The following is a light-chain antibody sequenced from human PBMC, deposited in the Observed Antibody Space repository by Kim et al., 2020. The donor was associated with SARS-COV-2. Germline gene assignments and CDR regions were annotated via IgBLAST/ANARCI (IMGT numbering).Light chain of an antibody. CDR1: SSNIGSYNY. Sequence: GQSITLSCPGTSSNIGSYNYVSWYQQHPGRAPKLMIYDVNKRPSGVSNRFSGSKSGNAASLTISGLQAEDEADYYCSSFTTTSRLVFGGGTKLTVL. CDR2: DVN. CDR3: SSFTTTSRLV. J-gene: IGLJ3*02. V-gene: IGLV2-14*03.